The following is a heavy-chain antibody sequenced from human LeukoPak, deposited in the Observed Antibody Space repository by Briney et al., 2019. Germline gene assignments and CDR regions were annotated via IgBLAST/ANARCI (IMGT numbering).Heavy chain of an antibody. CDR1: GFTFSSYS. CDR3: ARGGVVVVPAAPFNWFDP. CDR2: ISGSSSYI. Sequence: GGSLRLSCAASGFTFSSYSMNWVRQAPGKGLEWVSSISGSSSYIYYADSVKGRFTISRDNAKNSLYLQMNSLRAEDTAVYYCARGGVVVVPAAPFNWFDPWGQGTLVTVSS. V-gene: IGHV3-21*01. D-gene: IGHD2-2*01. J-gene: IGHJ5*02.